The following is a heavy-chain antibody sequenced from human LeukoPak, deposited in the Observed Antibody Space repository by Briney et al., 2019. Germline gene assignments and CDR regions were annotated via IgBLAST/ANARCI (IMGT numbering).Heavy chain of an antibody. CDR1: GFTFSDYY. J-gene: IGHJ4*02. Sequence: GGSLRLSCAASGFTFSDYYMSWIRQAPGKGLEWVSYISSSGSTIYYADSVKGRFTISRDNAKNSLYLQMNSLRAEDTAVYYRARGASYSSSWLTYFDYWGQGTLVTVSS. V-gene: IGHV3-11*01. CDR3: ARGASYSSSWLTYFDY. D-gene: IGHD6-13*01. CDR2: ISSSGSTI.